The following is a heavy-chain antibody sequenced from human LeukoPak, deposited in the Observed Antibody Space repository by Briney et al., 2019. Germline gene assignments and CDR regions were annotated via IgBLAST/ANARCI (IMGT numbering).Heavy chain of an antibody. CDR2: IRNDGSNK. CDR3: ARAGELRYMDV. J-gene: IGHJ6*03. Sequence: GGSLRLSCAASGFTFSSSDMHWVRQAPGKGLEWVAFIRNDGSNKYYVDSVKGRFTIYRDNSKNTLYLQMNSLRAEDTAIYYCARAGELRYMDVWGKGTAVTVSS. V-gene: IGHV3-30*02. D-gene: IGHD3-16*01. CDR1: GFTFSSSD.